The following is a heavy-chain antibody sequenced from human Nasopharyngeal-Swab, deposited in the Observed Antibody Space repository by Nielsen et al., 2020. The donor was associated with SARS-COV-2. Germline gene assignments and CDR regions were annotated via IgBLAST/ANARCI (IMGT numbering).Heavy chain of an antibody. D-gene: IGHD6-19*01. CDR3: VHSTGWRLDY. J-gene: IGHJ4*02. CDR2: LYWDDDN. Sequence: SGPTLVKPSQTLTLTCTFSGFSLSTSKVGVSWVRLLPGKALEWLALLYWDDDNRYNPSLKNRITITRDTSKNQVVLTMTNMDPVDTATYYCVHSTGWRLDYWGQGTLVTVSS. CDR1: GFSLSTSKVG. V-gene: IGHV2-5*02.